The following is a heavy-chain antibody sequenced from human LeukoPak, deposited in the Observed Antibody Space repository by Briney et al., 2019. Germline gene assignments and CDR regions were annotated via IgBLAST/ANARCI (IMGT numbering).Heavy chain of an antibody. J-gene: IGHJ4*02. V-gene: IGHV4-59*01. CDR2: IYYSGST. D-gene: IGHD1-1*01. CDR1: GGSISSYY. Sequence: SETLSLTCTVSGGSISSYYWRWIRQPPGKGLEWIGYIYYSGSTNYNPSLKSRVTISVDMSKNQFSLKLNSVTAADTAVYYCARGSTTYDYWGQGTLVTVSS. CDR3: ARGSTTYDY.